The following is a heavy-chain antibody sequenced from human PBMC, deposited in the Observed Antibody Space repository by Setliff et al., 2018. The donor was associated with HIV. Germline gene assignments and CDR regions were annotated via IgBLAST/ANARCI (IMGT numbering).Heavy chain of an antibody. CDR3: ATLESCPNSRCPNY. D-gene: IGHD3-22*01. V-gene: IGHV4-38-2*01. CDR2: IHHSGTT. J-gene: IGHJ4*02. Sequence: VNPSATLSLNCAVSGYSITTGYQWGWIRQSPGKGPEWIGSIHHSGTTYYNPSLRSRATLLVDTSKNQFSLKMISLSAADSAMYYCATLESCPNSRCPNYWGQGTLVTVSS. CDR1: GYSITTGYQ.